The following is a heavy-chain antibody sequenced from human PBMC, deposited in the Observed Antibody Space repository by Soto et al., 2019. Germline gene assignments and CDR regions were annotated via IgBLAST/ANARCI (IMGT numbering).Heavy chain of an antibody. Sequence: EVQLLESGGGLVQPGGSLRLSCAASGFTFSSHAMRWVRQAPGKGLQWFSAISGSGTNTYYANSVKGRFTISRDNSKSTLYLQVDSLRGEDTAVYYCAKDETSHGPRGYSSSWYGWFDPWGQGTMVTVSS. V-gene: IGHV3-23*01. CDR3: AKDETSHGPRGYSSSWYGWFDP. CDR1: GFTFSSHA. D-gene: IGHD6-13*01. J-gene: IGHJ5*02. CDR2: ISGSGTNT.